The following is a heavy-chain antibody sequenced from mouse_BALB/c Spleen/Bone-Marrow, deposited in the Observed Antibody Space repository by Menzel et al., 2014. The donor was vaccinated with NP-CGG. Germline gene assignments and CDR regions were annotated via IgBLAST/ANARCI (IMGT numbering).Heavy chain of an antibody. V-gene: IGHV1-82*01. CDR1: GYAFSSSW. CDR2: IYPGDGDT. J-gene: IGHJ4*01. CDR3: ARSDGYRAMDY. Sequence: QVQLQQSGPELVKPGAPVKISCKASGYAFSSSWMNWVKQRPGQGLEWIGRIYPGDGDTNYNGKFKGKATLTADKSSSTAYMQLSSLTSVDSAVYFCARSDGYRAMDYWGQGTSVSVSS. D-gene: IGHD2-3*01.